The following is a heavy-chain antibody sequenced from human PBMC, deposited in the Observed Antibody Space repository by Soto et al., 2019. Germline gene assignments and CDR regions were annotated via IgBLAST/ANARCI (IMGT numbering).Heavy chain of an antibody. D-gene: IGHD2-2*01. CDR2: IYYSGST. CDR1: GGSISSYY. Sequence: QVQLQEWGPGLVKPSETLSLTCTVSGGSISSYYWSWIRQPPGKGLEWIGYIYYSGSTNYNPSLKSRATISLDTSKNQFSLKLSSVTAADTAVYYCARQGPASILNTWFDPWGQGTLVTVSS. V-gene: IGHV4-59*01. J-gene: IGHJ5*02. CDR3: ARQGPASILNTWFDP.